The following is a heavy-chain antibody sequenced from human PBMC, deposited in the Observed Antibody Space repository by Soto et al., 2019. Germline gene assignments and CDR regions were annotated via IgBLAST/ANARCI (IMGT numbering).Heavy chain of an antibody. J-gene: IGHJ5*02. V-gene: IGHV1-8*01. CDR1: GYTFTSYD. Sequence: QVQLVQSGAEVKKPGASVKVSCKASGYTFTSYDINWVRQATGQGREWMGWMNPNSGNTGYAQKFQGRVTMTGNNSISTAYMGLSSLRSEDTDVYYCARRNHLYYFWSGYYTPWFDPWGQGTLVTVSS. D-gene: IGHD3-3*01. CDR3: ARRNHLYYFWSGYYTPWFDP. CDR2: MNPNSGNT.